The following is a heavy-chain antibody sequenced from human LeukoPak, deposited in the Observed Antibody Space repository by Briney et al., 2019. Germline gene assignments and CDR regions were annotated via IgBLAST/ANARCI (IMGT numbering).Heavy chain of an antibody. D-gene: IGHD2-2*02. V-gene: IGHV3-74*01. CDR3: ARDPVVPAAIGDY. J-gene: IGHJ4*02. CDR2: INSDGSST. CDR1: GFTSSSYW. Sequence: GGSLRLSCAASGFTSSSYWMHWVRQAPGKGLVWVSRINSDGSSTSYADSVKGRFTISRDNAKNTLYLQMNSLRAEDTAVYYCARDPVVPAAIGDYWGQGTLVTVSS.